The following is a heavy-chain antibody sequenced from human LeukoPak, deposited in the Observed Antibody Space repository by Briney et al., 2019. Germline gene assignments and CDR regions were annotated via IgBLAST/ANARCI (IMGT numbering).Heavy chain of an antibody. CDR1: GGSISSGDYY. CDR3: ARGLSGSYYVDY. CDR2: IYYSGST. Sequence: PSETLSLTCTVSGGSISSGDYYWSWIRQPPGKGLEWIGYIYYSGSTYYNPSLKSRVTISVDTSKNQFSLKLSSVTAADTAVYYCARGLSGSYYVDYWGQGTLVTVSS. D-gene: IGHD1-26*01. V-gene: IGHV4-30-4*08. J-gene: IGHJ4*02.